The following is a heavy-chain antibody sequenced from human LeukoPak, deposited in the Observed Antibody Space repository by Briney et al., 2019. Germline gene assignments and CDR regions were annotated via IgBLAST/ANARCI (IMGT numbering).Heavy chain of an antibody. D-gene: IGHD3-10*01. Sequence: ASVKVSCKASGYTFTSYDINWVRQATGQGLEWMGWMNPNSGNTGYAQKFQGRVTMTRNTSISTAYMELSSLRSEDTAVYYCARSLPPMVRGVIAYYYYMDVWGKGTTVTVSS. CDR3: ARSLPPMVRGVIAYYYYMDV. J-gene: IGHJ6*03. CDR2: MNPNSGNT. V-gene: IGHV1-8*01. CDR1: GYTFTSYD.